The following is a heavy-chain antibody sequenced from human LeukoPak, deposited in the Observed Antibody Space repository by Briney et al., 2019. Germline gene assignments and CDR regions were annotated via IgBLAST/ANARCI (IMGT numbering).Heavy chain of an antibody. J-gene: IGHJ3*02. CDR1: GFSFSNYA. CDR3: AKEHSRSGSPRVGGFDI. V-gene: IGHV3-23*01. CDR2: ISGSGGTT. D-gene: IGHD1-26*01. Sequence: GGSLRLSCTASGFSFSNYAMNWVRQAPGKGLEWVSVISGSGGTTYHADSLKGRFTVSRDNSKNTLDLQMNSLRAEDTAVYYCAKEHSRSGSPRVGGFDIWGQGTVVTVSS.